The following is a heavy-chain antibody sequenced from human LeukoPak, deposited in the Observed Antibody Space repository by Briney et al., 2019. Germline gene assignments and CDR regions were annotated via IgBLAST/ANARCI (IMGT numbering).Heavy chain of an antibody. Sequence: NPSETLSLTCTVSGDSISSFWWSWIRQPPGKGLEWIGYIYYSGSTNYNPSLKSRVTISVDTSKNQFSLKLSSVTAADTAVYYCARGLWFGESRSFDIWGQGTMVTVSS. CDR2: IYYSGST. CDR3: ARGLWFGESRSFDI. CDR1: GDSISSFW. V-gene: IGHV4-59*08. D-gene: IGHD3-10*01. J-gene: IGHJ3*02.